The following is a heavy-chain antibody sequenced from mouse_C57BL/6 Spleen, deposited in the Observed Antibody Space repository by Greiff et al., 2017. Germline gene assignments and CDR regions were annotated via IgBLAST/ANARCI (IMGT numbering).Heavy chain of an antibody. V-gene: IGHV1-52*01. CDR2: IDPSDSET. CDR1: GYTFTSYW. Sequence: QVQLQQPGAELVRPGSPVKLSCKASGYTFTSYWMHWVKQRPIQGLEWIGNIDPSDSETHYNQKFKDKATLTVDKSSSTAYMQLSSLTSEDSAVYYCAREWGHYGSKLNYFDYWGQGTTLTVSS. D-gene: IGHD1-1*01. CDR3: AREWGHYGSKLNYFDY. J-gene: IGHJ2*01.